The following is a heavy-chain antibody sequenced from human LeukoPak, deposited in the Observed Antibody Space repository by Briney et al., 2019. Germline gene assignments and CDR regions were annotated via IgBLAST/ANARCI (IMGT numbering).Heavy chain of an antibody. V-gene: IGHV3-7*01. CDR2: INQDGSRK. CDR1: ELTFSAFW. J-gene: IGHJ4*02. Sequence: PGGSLRLSCAASELTFSAFWMSWVRQAPGKGLEWVANINQDGSRKHYVDSVKGRFTVSRDNAEKSLYLQTNSLRAEDTAIYYCARLWGDATIFDLWGQGTLVTVSS. D-gene: IGHD5-12*01. CDR3: ARLWGDATIFDL.